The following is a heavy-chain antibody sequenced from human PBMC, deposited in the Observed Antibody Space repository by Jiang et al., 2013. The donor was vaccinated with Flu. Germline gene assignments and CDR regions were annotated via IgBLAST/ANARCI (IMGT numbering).Heavy chain of an antibody. CDR2: INTNTGNP. Sequence: QSGSELKSLGLSEGSCKASGYTFTSYAMNWVRQAPGQGLEWMGWINTNTGNPTYAQGFTGRFVFSLDTSVSTAYLQISSLKAEDTAVYYCARDRFAGYDFWSVDRAYYFDYWGQGTLVTVSS. CDR1: GYTFTSYA. D-gene: IGHD3-3*01. J-gene: IGHJ4*02. CDR3: ARDRFAGYDFWSVDRAYYFDY. V-gene: IGHV7-4-1*02.